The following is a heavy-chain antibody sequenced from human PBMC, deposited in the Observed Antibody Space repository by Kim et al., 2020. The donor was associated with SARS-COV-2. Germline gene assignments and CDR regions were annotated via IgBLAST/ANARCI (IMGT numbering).Heavy chain of an antibody. J-gene: IGHJ4*02. Sequence: SETLSLTCTVSGGSISSGGYYWSWIRQHPGKGLEWIGYIYYSGSTYYNPSLKSRVTISVDTSKNQFSLKLSSVTAADTAVYYCARAPRITIFGVVTNFDYWGQGTLVTVSS. V-gene: IGHV4-31*03. CDR3: ARAPRITIFGVVTNFDY. CDR1: GGSISSGGYY. CDR2: IYYSGST. D-gene: IGHD3-3*01.